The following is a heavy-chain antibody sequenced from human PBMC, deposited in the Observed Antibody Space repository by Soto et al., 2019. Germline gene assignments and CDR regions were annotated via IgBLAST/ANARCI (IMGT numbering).Heavy chain of an antibody. CDR3: ARAAGTAYFYPMDV. V-gene: IGHV4-31*03. CDR1: GGSISSSGYY. J-gene: IGHJ6*02. D-gene: IGHD1-1*01. CDR2: MYHTGST. Sequence: SETLSLTCTVSGGSISSSGYYWSWVRQHPGKGLEWIGYMYHTGSTDYNPSLKSRIAISVDRSKNQFFLNVRSVTAADTAVYYCARAAGTAYFYPMDVWGQGTTVTVSS.